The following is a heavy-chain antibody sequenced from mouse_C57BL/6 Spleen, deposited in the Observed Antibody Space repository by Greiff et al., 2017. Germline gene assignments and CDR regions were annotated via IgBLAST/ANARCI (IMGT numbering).Heavy chain of an antibody. D-gene: IGHD2-5*01. CDR3: ARSGSNFLDY. CDR2: IDPSDSYT. J-gene: IGHJ2*01. Sequence: QVQLQQPGAELVMPGASVKLSCKASGYTFTSYWMHWVKQRPGQGLEWIGEIDPSDSYTNYNQKFKGKSTLTVDKSSSTAYMRLSSLTSEDSAVYYCARSGSNFLDYWGQGTTLTVSS. CDR1: GYTFTSYW. V-gene: IGHV1-69*01.